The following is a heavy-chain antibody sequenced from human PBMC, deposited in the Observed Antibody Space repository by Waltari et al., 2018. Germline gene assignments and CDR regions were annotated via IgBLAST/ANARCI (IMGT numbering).Heavy chain of an antibody. CDR3: AGSYSSSWKNYGMDV. Sequence: QVQLQESGPGLVKPSETLSLTCTVSGGSISSYYWSWIRQPPGKGLEWIGYIYYSGSTNYNPSLKSRVTISVDTSKNQFSLKLSSVTAADTAVYYCAGSYSSSWKNYGMDVWGQGTTVTVSS. V-gene: IGHV4-59*01. J-gene: IGHJ6*02. CDR1: GGSISSYY. D-gene: IGHD6-13*01. CDR2: IYYSGST.